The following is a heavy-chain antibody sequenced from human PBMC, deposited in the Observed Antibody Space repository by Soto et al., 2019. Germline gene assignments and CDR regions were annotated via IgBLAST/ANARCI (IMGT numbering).Heavy chain of an antibody. CDR1: GFTFSDYY. D-gene: IGHD3-22*01. Sequence: PGGSLRLSCAASGFTFSDYYMSWIRQAPGKGLEWVSYISSSGSTIYYADSVKGRFTISRDNAKNSLYLQMNSLRAEDTAVYYCASYRVGGYPPSFDYWGQGTLVTVSS. V-gene: IGHV3-11*01. CDR2: ISSSGSTI. J-gene: IGHJ4*02. CDR3: ASYRVGGYPPSFDY.